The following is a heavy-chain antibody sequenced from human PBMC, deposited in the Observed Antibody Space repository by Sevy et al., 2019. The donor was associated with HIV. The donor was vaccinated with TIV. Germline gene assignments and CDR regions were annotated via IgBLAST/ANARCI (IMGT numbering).Heavy chain of an antibody. CDR2: INPNSGGT. CDR3: ARSMITFGGGNFDY. D-gene: IGHD3-16*01. CDR1: GYTFTGYY. V-gene: IGHV1-2*06. Sequence: ASVKVSCKASGYTFTGYYMHWVRQAPGQGLEWMGRINPNSGGTNYAQKFQGRVTMTRDTSISTAYMELSRLRSDDTAVYYCARSMITFGGGNFDYWGLGTLVTVSS. J-gene: IGHJ4*02.